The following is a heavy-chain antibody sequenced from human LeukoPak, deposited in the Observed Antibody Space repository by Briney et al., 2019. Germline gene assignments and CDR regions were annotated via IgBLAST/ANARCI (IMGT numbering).Heavy chain of an antibody. Sequence: GGSLRLSCAASGFTFSSYAMSWVRQAPGKGLEWVSGISGSGGSTYYADSVKGRFTISRDNSKNTLYLRMNSLRAEDTAVYYCARGSVRAFDIWGQGTMVTVSS. CDR3: ARGSVRAFDI. CDR2: ISGSGGST. CDR1: GFTFSSYA. D-gene: IGHD1-26*01. J-gene: IGHJ3*02. V-gene: IGHV3-23*01.